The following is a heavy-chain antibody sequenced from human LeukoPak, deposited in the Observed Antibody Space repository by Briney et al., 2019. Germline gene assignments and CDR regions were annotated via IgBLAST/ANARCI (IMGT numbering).Heavy chain of an antibody. J-gene: IGHJ4*02. CDR1: GGSISSYY. Sequence: KSSETLSLTCTVSGGSISSYYWSWIRQPPGKGLEWIGYIYYSGTTNYNPSLKSRVTISLDTSKNQFSLKLSSVTAADTAVYYCARDNIDSSTISYYFDYWGQGTLVTVSS. D-gene: IGHD2-2*01. CDR2: IYYSGTT. CDR3: ARDNIDSSTISYYFDY. V-gene: IGHV4-59*01.